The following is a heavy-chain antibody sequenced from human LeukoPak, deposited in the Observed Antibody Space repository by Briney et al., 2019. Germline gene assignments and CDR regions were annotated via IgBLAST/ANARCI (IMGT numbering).Heavy chain of an antibody. V-gene: IGHV4-34*01. CDR1: GGSFSGYY. J-gene: IGHJ6*03. Sequence: SETLSLTCAVYGGSFSGYYWSWIRQPPGKGLEWIGEINHSGSTNYNPSLKSRVTISVDTSKNQFSLKLSSVTAADTAVYYSARGRGTYYYDSSGYRYYMDVWGKGTTVTVSS. D-gene: IGHD3-22*01. CDR3: ARGRGTYYYDSSGYRYYMDV. CDR2: INHSGST.